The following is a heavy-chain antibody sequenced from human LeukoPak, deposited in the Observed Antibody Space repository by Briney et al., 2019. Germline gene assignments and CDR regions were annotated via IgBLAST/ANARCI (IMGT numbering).Heavy chain of an antibody. J-gene: IGHJ4*02. D-gene: IGHD3-22*01. Sequence: SETLSLTCTVSGGSIGSYYWSWIRQPAGKGLEWIGCIYTSGGTVYNPSLKSRVTMSVDTSKNQFSLKLSSVIAADTAVYYCARGVFYYDTSGRGYYFDYWGQGTLVTVSS. CDR1: GGSIGSYY. V-gene: IGHV4-4*07. CDR2: IYTSGGT. CDR3: ARGVFYYDTSGRGYYFDY.